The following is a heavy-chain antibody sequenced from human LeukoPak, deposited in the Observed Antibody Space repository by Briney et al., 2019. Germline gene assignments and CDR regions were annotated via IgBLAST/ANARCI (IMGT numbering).Heavy chain of an antibody. V-gene: IGHV4-4*07. D-gene: IGHD3-10*01. Sequence: SETLSLTCTVSGGSISSYYWSWIRQPAGKALEWIGRIYTSGSTNYNPSLKSRVTMSVDTSKNQFSLKLSSVTAADTAVYYCASGGITMVRGVMEHWGQGTLVTVSS. CDR3: ASGGITMVRGVMEH. CDR1: GGSISSYY. CDR2: IYTSGST. J-gene: IGHJ1*01.